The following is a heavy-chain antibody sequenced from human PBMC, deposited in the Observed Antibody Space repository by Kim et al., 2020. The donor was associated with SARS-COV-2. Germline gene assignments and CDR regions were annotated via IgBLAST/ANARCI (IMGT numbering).Heavy chain of an antibody. CDR1: GGSVSSGSYY. J-gene: IGHJ4*02. Sequence: SETLSLTCTVSGGSVSSGSYYWSWIRQPPGKGLEWIGYIYYSGSTNYNPSLKSRVTISVDTSKNQFSLKLSSVTAADTAVYYCARVTPIAAAGSWYFDYWGQGTLVTVSS. CDR3: ARVTPIAAAGSWYFDY. V-gene: IGHV4-61*01. D-gene: IGHD6-13*01. CDR2: IYYSGST.